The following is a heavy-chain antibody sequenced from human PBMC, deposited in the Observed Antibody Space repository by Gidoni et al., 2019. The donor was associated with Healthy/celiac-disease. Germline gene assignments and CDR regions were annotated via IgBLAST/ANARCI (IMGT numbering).Heavy chain of an antibody. V-gene: IGHV4-61*01. CDR2: IYYSGST. CDR1: GCSVRSGSYY. CDR3: ARDSVTMVRGVITNWFDP. D-gene: IGHD3-10*01. J-gene: IGHJ5*02. Sequence: QVQLQESGPGLVKPSATLSLTCTVSGCSVRSGSYYWSWIRQPPGKGLEWIGYIYYSGSTNYNPSLKSRVTISVDTSKNQFSLKLSSVTAADTAVYYCARDSVTMVRGVITNWFDPWGQGTLVTVSS.